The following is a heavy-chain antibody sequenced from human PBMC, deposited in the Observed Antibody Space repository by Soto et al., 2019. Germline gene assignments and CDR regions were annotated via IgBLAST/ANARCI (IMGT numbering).Heavy chain of an antibody. CDR2: IIPIFGTA. CDR1: GGTFSSYA. D-gene: IGHD6-13*01. CDR3: ARDSSRSIAAAGTAH. J-gene: IGHJ4*02. Sequence: QVQLVQSGAEVKKPGSSVKVSCKASGGTFSSYAISWVRQAPGQGLEWMGGIIPIFGTANYAQKFQGRGTITADESTSTAYMELSSLRSEDTAVDYCARDSSRSIAAAGTAHWGQGTLVPVSS. V-gene: IGHV1-69*01.